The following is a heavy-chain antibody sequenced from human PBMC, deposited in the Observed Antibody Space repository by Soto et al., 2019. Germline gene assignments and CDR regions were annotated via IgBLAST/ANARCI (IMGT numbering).Heavy chain of an antibody. V-gene: IGHV3-11*01. D-gene: IGHD5-18*01. CDR1: GFTFSDHY. Sequence: LRLSCAASGFTFSDHYMNWIRQAPGKGLEWISYISSSGSTIYHADSVKGRFRISRDNAKNSLYLQMNGLRAEDTAVYYCAREKVKGGYSRYSFYYWGKGTLVTVPS. J-gene: IGHJ4*02. CDR3: AREKVKGGYSRYSFYY. CDR2: ISSSGSTI.